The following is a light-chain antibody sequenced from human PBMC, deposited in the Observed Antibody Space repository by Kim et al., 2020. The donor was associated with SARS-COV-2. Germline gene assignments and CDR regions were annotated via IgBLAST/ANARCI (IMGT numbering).Light chain of an antibody. J-gene: IGKJ1*01. CDR2: GAS. Sequence: VSPGERAALSCRASQSISSNLAWYQQKPGQAPRLLIYGASTRATGIPARFSGSGSGTEFTLTISSLQSEDSAVYYCQQYNKWPGTFGQGTKVDIK. V-gene: IGKV3-15*01. CDR1: QSISSN. CDR3: QQYNKWPGT.